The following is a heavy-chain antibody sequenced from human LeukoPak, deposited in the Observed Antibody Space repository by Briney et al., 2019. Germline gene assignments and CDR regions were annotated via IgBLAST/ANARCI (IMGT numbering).Heavy chain of an antibody. J-gene: IGHJ3*02. CDR2: LYHSGST. CDR3: ARVRVVITAADAFDI. Sequence: SETLSLTCTVSGGSISSSSYYWGWIRQPPGKGLEWIGSLYHSGSTYYNPSLKSRVTISVDTSKNQFSLKLSSVTAADTAVFYCARVRVVITAADAFDIWGQGTMVTVSS. CDR1: GGSISSSSYY. D-gene: IGHD3-22*01. V-gene: IGHV4-39*07.